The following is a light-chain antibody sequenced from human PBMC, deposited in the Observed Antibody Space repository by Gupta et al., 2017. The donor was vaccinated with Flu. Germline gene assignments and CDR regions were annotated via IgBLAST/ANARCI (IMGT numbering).Light chain of an antibody. V-gene: IGLV1-40*01. Sequence: GAPGQRVTISCTGSSSNIGAGYDVHWYQQLPGTAPKLLIYGNSNRPSGVPDRFSGSKSGTSASLAITGLQAEDEADYYCQSYDSSLSGSKVF. CDR3: QSYDSSLSGSKV. CDR2: GNS. CDR1: SSNIGAGYD. J-gene: IGLJ1*01.